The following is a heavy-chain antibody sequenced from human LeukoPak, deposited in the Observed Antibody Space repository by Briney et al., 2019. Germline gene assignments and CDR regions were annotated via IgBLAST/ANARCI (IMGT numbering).Heavy chain of an antibody. CDR3: ATAFSHLELRDY. J-gene: IGHJ4*02. V-gene: IGHV1-24*01. Sequence: SMXXXXXXXGKGLXWMGGFDPEDGETIYAQKFQGRVTMTEDTSTDTAYMELSSLRSEDTAVYYCATAFSHLELRDYWGQGTLVTVSS. CDR1: S. D-gene: IGHD1-7*01. CDR2: FDPEDGET.